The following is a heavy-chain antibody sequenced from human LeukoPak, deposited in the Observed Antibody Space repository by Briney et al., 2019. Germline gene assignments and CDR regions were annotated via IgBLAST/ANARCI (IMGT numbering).Heavy chain of an antibody. Sequence: SETLSLTCTVSGDSISTYYWSWIRQPPGKGLEWIGYIYYRVTSDYNPSLKSRVTMSVDMSTRQISLKLSSVTAADTAVYYCARVSGITMIVVLNHDPFDIWGQGTMVTVSS. CDR2: IYYRVTS. D-gene: IGHD3-22*01. J-gene: IGHJ3*02. V-gene: IGHV4-59*12. CDR3: ARVSGITMIVVLNHDPFDI. CDR1: GDSISTYY.